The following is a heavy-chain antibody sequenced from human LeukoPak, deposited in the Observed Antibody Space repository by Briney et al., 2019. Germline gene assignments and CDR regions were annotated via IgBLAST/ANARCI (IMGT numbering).Heavy chain of an antibody. J-gene: IGHJ5*02. CDR3: AREITIFGVVKRYNWFDP. Sequence: GGSLRLSCAASGFTFDDYGMSWVRQAPGKGLEWVSGINWNGSTGYADSVKGRFTISRDNAKNSLYLQMNSLRAEDTALYHCAREITIFGVVKRYNWFDPWGQGTLVIVSS. V-gene: IGHV3-20*01. CDR1: GFTFDDYG. CDR2: INWNGST. D-gene: IGHD3-3*01.